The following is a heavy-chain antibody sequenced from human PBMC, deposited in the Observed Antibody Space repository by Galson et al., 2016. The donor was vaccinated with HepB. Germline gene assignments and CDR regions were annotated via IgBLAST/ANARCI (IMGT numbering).Heavy chain of an antibody. J-gene: IGHJ5*01. D-gene: IGHD6-13*01. CDR1: GFIVSSHY. CDR3: ARDPGRIAAAGHLDS. CDR2: IYSGGAT. Sequence: SLRLSCAGSGFIVSSHYLNWVRQAPGKGLEWVAIIYSGGATYYAESVKGRLTISRDNPKNTLYLQMDGLRVEDTAVYYCARDPGRIAAAGHLDSWGQGTLVTVSS. V-gene: IGHV3-53*01.